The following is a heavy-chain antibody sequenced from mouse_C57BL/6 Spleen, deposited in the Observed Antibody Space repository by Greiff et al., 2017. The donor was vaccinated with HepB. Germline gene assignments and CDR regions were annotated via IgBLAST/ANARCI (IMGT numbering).Heavy chain of an antibody. CDR3: DPWGDYFDY. CDR1: GFNITNTY. V-gene: IGHV14-3*01. Sequence: DVQLQESVAELVRPGASVKLSCTASGFNITNTYMHWVKQRPEQGLEWIGRIDPANGNTKYAPKVPGKATITADTSSNTANLQLSSLASEDTAIYYCDPWGDYFDYWGQGTTLTVSS. J-gene: IGHJ2*01. CDR2: IDPANGNT.